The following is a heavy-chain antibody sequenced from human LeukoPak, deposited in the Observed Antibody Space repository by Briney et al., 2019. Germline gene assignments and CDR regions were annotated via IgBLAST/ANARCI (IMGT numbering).Heavy chain of an antibody. CDR1: GGSISSGSYY. D-gene: IGHD2-2*01. J-gene: IGHJ4*02. CDR2: IYTSGST. CDR3: AREIGHCSSTSCYLLDY. V-gene: IGHV4-61*02. Sequence: SETLSLTCTVSGGSISSGSYYWSWIRQPAGKGLEWIGRIYTSGSTNYNPSLKSRVTISVDTSKNQFSLKLSSVTAADTAVYYCAREIGHCSSTSCYLLDYWGQGTLVTVSS.